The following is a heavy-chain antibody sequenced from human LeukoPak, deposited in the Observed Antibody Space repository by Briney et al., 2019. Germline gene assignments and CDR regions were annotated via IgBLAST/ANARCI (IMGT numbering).Heavy chain of an antibody. CDR1: GFTFSSYW. V-gene: IGHV3-74*01. CDR3: ARVRVDCSSTSCYLYFDY. D-gene: IGHD2-2*01. J-gene: IGHJ4*02. CDR2: INSDGSST. Sequence: GGSLRLSCAASGFTFSSYWMHWVRQAPGKGLVWVSRINSDGSSTSYADSVKARFTISRDNAKNTLYLQMNSLRAEDTAVYYCARVRVDCSSTSCYLYFDYWGQGTLVTVSS.